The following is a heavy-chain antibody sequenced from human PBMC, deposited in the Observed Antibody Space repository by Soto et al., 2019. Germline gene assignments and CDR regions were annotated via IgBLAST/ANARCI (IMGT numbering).Heavy chain of an antibody. CDR1: GYSFTNYI. V-gene: IGHV1-18*01. CDR3: ARESQTWCLHQYFDL. CDR2: ISPYNGNT. D-gene: IGHD2-8*02. Sequence: QVQLVQSGADVKKPGASVKVSCKASGYSFTNYIITWVRQAPGQGLEWMGWISPYNGNTDYAQNLLGRVTMTTDTSTSTVYTELRSLRSDDTAVYYCARESQTWCLHQYFDLWGRGTLVTVSS. J-gene: IGHJ2*01.